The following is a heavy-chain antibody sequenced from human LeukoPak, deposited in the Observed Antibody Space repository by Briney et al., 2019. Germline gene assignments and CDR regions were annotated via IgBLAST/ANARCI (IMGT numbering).Heavy chain of an antibody. D-gene: IGHD5-12*01. CDR1: GFTFSSYG. CDR3: AKDRNKWLRSALDDY. J-gene: IGHJ4*02. V-gene: IGHV3-23*01. CDR2: ISGSGGST. Sequence: PGGTLRLSCAASGFTFSSYGMSWVRQAPGKGLEWVSAISGSGGSTYYADSVKGRFTISRDNSKNTLYLQMNSLRAEDTAVYYCAKDRNKWLRSALDDYWGQGTLVTVSS.